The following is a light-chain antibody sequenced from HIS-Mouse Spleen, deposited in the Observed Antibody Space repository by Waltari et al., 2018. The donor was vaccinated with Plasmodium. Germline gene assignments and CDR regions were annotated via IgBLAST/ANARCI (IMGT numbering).Light chain of an antibody. V-gene: IGLV5-45*03. CDR1: SGINVGTYR. CDR3: MIWHSSAWV. Sequence: QAVLTQPSSLSASPGASASLTCTLRSGINVGTYRIYWYQQKPGSPPQYLLRYKSDSVKQQGSGVPSRFSGSKDASANAGMLLISVLQSEDEADYYCMIWHSSAWVFGGGTKLTVL. J-gene: IGLJ3*02. CDR2: YKSDSVK.